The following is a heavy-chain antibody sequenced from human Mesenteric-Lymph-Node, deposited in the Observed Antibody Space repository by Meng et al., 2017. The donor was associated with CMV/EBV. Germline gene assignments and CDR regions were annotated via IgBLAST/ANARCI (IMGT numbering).Heavy chain of an antibody. CDR2: INHSGST. J-gene: IGHJ4*02. CDR3: ARHQRWLKSEGGFNY. CDR1: GGSFSGYY. D-gene: IGHD4-23*01. Sequence: QVPLQTWGAGLLKPSETLSLTCAVYGGSFSGYYWSWIRQPPGKGLEWIGEINHSGSTNYNPSLKSRVTISVDTSKNQFSLKLSSVTAADTAVYYCARHQRWLKSEGGFNYWGQGTLVTVPS. V-gene: IGHV4-34*01.